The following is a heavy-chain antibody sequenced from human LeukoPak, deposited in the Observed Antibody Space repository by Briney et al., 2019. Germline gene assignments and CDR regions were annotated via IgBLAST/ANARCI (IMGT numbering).Heavy chain of an antibody. CDR3: ARDRSGWYRDAFDI. J-gene: IGHJ3*02. D-gene: IGHD6-19*01. Sequence: PGGSLRLSCAASGFTFSSYSMNWVRQAPGKGLEWVSSISSSSSYIYYADSVKGRFTISRDNAKNSLYLQMNSLRAEDTAVYYCARDRSGWYRDAFDIWGQGTMVTVSS. CDR2: ISSSSSYI. V-gene: IGHV3-21*04. CDR1: GFTFSSYS.